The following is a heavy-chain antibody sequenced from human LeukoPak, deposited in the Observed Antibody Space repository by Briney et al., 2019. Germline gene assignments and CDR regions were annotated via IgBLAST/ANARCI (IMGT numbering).Heavy chain of an antibody. J-gene: IGHJ3*02. CDR1: GGSLSSSSYY. D-gene: IGHD3-22*01. CDR3: ARDLLHDSSGYEDDAFDI. Sequence: PSETLSLTCTVSGGSLSSSSYYWGWIRQPPGKGLEWIGSIYYSGSTYYNPSLKSRVTISVDTSKNQFSLKLSSVTAADTAVYYCARDLLHDSSGYEDDAFDIWGQGTMVTVSS. V-gene: IGHV4-39*07. CDR2: IYYSGST.